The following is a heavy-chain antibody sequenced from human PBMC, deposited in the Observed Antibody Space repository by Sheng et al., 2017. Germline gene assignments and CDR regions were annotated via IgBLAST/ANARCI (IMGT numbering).Heavy chain of an antibody. CDR1: GFTFSGSG. CDR2: IRSKANSYAT. J-gene: IGHJ4*02. Sequence: EVQLVESGGGLVQPGGSLKLSCAGSGFTFSGSGIHWVRQASGKGLEWVGHIRSKANSYATAYVAAVKGRFTISRDDSKSTAYLQMNSLKTEDTAVYYCTRPSQTSGFXYWGQGTLVTV. V-gene: IGHV3-73*02. CDR3: TRPSQTSGFXY.